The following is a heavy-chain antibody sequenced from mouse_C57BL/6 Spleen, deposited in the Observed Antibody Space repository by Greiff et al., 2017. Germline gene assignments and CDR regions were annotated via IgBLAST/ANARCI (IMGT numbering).Heavy chain of an antibody. Sequence: QVQLQQSGPGLVQPSQSLSITCTVSGFSLTSYGVHWVRQSPGKGLEWLGVIWRGGSTDYNAAFMSRLSITEDNSKSQVFFKMNSLPADDTAIYYCAKSDYDLYWYFDVWGTGTTVTVSS. CDR2: IWRGGST. J-gene: IGHJ1*03. CDR3: AKSDYDLYWYFDV. CDR1: GFSLTSYG. V-gene: IGHV2-5*01. D-gene: IGHD2-4*01.